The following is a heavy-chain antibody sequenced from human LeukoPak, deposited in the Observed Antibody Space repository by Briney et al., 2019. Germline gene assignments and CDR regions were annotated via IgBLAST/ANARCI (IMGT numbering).Heavy chain of an antibody. J-gene: IGHJ6*02. CDR2: ISSSSSSL. D-gene: IGHD6-6*01. V-gene: IGHV3-11*01. CDR1: GFTFSDYY. Sequence: PGGSLRLSCAASGFTFSDYYMSWIRQAPGKGLEWVSSISSSSSSLYYADSVKGRFTISRDNSKNTLYVQMNSLRAEDTAVYYCANTPDPGSSARDYYYNGMDVWGQGTTVTVSS. CDR3: ANTPDPGSSARDYYYNGMDV.